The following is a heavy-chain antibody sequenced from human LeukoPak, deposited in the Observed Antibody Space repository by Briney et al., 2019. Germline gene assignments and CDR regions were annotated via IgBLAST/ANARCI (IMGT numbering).Heavy chain of an antibody. CDR3: ARGRKSKGGAFDI. D-gene: IGHD1-14*01. V-gene: IGHV1-8*02. CDR2: MNPNSGNT. CDR1: GYTFTSYY. J-gene: IGHJ3*02. Sequence: ASVKASCKASGYTFTSYYMHWVRQAPGQGLEWMGWMNPNSGNTGYAQKFQGRVTMTRNTSISTAYMELSSLRSEDTAVYYCARGRKSKGGAFDIWGQGTMVTVSS.